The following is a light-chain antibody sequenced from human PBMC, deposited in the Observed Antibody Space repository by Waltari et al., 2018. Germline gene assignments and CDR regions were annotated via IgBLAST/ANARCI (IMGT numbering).Light chain of an antibody. CDR3: LQYNNWPYT. CDR2: GAS. J-gene: IGKJ2*01. CDR1: QNIGTS. Sequence: EIEMTQSPASLSVSPGETAILTCRASQNIGTSLSWFQLRPGRAPRHLIYGASTRATGNPARFRASGSGTEFSLTISSLQSDDFAVYYCLQYNNWPYTFGQGTRLEIK. V-gene: IGKV3-15*01.